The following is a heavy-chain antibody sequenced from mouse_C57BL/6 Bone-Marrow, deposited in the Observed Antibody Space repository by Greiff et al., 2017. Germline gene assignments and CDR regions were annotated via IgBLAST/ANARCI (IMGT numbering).Heavy chain of an antibody. CDR1: GYTFTSYW. V-gene: IGHV1-59*01. J-gene: IGHJ2*01. Sequence: QVQLQQPGAELVRPGTSVKLSCKASGYTFTSYWMHWVKQRPGQGLEWIGVIDPSDSYTNSNQKFKGQATLTVDTSSSTAYMQLSSLTSEDSAVYYCARSYYYGSSGIYWGQGTTLTVSS. CDR2: IDPSDSYT. CDR3: ARSYYYGSSGIY. D-gene: IGHD1-1*01.